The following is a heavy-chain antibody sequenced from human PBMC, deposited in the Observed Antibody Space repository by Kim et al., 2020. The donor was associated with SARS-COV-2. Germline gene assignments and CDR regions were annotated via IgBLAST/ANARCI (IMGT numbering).Heavy chain of an antibody. CDR2: ISVGTGRT. Sequence: GGSLRLSCAASGFTFSNYAMNWVRQAPGKGLEWVSAISVGTGRTYYADSVKGRFTISRDNSKSTLSLQMSSLRAEDTAVYYCATAVSQTYYYGMDVWGQGTTVTVSS. CDR1: GFTFSNYA. CDR3: ATAVSQTYYYGMDV. D-gene: IGHD2-8*01. J-gene: IGHJ6*02. V-gene: IGHV3-23*01.